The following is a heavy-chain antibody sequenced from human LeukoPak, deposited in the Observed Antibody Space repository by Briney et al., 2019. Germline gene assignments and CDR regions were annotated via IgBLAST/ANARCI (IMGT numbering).Heavy chain of an antibody. CDR1: GYTFTSYD. Sequence: VKVSCKASGYTFTSYDINWVRQATGKGLEWMGGFDPEDGETIYAQKFQGRVTMTEDTSTDTAYMELSSLRSEDTAVYYCATASDYYDSRRLDYWGQGTLVTVSS. CDR2: FDPEDGET. CDR3: ATASDYYDSRRLDY. J-gene: IGHJ4*02. V-gene: IGHV1-24*01. D-gene: IGHD3-22*01.